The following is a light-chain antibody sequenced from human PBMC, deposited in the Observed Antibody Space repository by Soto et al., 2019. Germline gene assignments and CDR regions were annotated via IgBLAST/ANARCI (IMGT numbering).Light chain of an antibody. V-gene: IGKV1-39*01. CDR3: QQSYTIPST. CDR1: QRISTY. CDR2: GAS. J-gene: IGKJ3*01. Sequence: DIQMTQSPSSLSASVGDRVTITCRASQRISTYLNWYQQKPGKAPKLLIYGASSLQSGVPLRFSGSGSGTDFTLTISCLQPEDVATYYCQQSYTIPSTFGPGTKVGI.